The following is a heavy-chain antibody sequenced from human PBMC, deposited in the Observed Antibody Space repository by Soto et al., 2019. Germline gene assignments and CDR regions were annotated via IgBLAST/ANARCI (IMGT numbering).Heavy chain of an antibody. Sequence: QVQLQESGPGLVKPSETLSLPCTVSGGSISGYYWNWIRQPPGKGLEWIGYIYYSGSTNYNPTLKSRVPISVETSKNQFSLRLTSVSAADTAVYYCAIGLKTSPGPTPTFDFWGQGTLVTVSS. CDR2: IYYSGST. V-gene: IGHV4-59*01. CDR1: GGSISGYY. J-gene: IGHJ4*02. CDR3: AIGLKTSPGPTPTFDF.